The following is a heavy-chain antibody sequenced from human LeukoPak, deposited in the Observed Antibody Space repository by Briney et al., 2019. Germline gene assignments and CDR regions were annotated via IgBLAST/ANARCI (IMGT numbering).Heavy chain of an antibody. CDR2: IHKNAIT. D-gene: IGHD3-10*01. CDR1: GFTSRSNN. Sequence: GGSRRFSVAALGFTSRSNNLTWARQAPGKGWEWVSVIHKNAITSYAATVKGRFTISRDNSKNTLYLQMNNLRADDTAVYYCARSLRVRGVPDYMDVWGKGTTVTVSS. J-gene: IGHJ6*03. CDR3: ARSLRVRGVPDYMDV. V-gene: IGHV3-53*01.